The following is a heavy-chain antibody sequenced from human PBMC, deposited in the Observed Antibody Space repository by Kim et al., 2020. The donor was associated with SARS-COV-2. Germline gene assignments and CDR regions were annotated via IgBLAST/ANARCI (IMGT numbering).Heavy chain of an antibody. V-gene: IGHV3-33*01. Sequence: GGSLRLSCAASGFTFSSYGMHWVRQAPGKGLEWVAVIWYDGSNKYYADSVKGRFTISRDNSKNTLYLQMNSLRAEDTAVYYCERDRVEFVRSNWFDPWGQGTLVTVSS. CDR1: GFTFSSYG. J-gene: IGHJ5*02. CDR2: IWYDGSNK. D-gene: IGHD2-21*01. CDR3: ERDRVEFVRSNWFDP.